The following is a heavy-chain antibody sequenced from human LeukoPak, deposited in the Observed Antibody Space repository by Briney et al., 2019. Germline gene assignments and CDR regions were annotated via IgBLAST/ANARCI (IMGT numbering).Heavy chain of an antibody. D-gene: IGHD3-10*01. CDR2: ISAYNGNT. CDR1: GYTFTSYG. V-gene: IGHV1-18*01. CDR3: ARDTGYYGSGSYYKYPFDY. Sequence: GASVKVSCKASGYTFTSYGISWVRQAPGQGLEWMGWISAYNGNTNYAQKLQGRVTMTTDTSTSTAYMELRSLRSDDTAVYYCARDTGYYGSGSYYKYPFDYWGQGTVVTVSS. J-gene: IGHJ4*02.